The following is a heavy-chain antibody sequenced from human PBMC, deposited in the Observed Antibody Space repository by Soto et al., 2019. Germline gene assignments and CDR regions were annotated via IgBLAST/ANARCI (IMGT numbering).Heavy chain of an antibody. CDR2: ITPLLRTT. CDR1: GDTFSSYP. Sequence: QVQLVQSGAEVRKPVSSVRGSCKTSGDTFSSYPITWVRQAPGQGLEGIGGITPLLRTTNYAQRFQGRVIVTADASTSTAYMELSSLRSEDTAVYYCATTRRYCGSTSCSFEYWGQGTLVTVSS. CDR3: ATTRRYCGSTSCSFEY. V-gene: IGHV1-69*01. D-gene: IGHD2-2*01. J-gene: IGHJ4*02.